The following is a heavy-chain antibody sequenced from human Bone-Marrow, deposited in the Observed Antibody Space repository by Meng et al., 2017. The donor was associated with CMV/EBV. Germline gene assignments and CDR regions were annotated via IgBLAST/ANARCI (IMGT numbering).Heavy chain of an antibody. CDR3: ARDPNRRIVVVPAARAG. V-gene: IGHV3-7*01. CDR2: IKQDGSEK. CDR1: GFTFSSYW. J-gene: IGHJ4*02. Sequence: GESLKISCAASGFTFSSYWMSWVRQAPGKGLEWVANIKQDGSEKYYVDSAKGRFTISRDNAKNSLYLQMNSLRAEDTAVYYCARDPNRRIVVVPAARAGWGQGTLVTVSS. D-gene: IGHD2-2*01.